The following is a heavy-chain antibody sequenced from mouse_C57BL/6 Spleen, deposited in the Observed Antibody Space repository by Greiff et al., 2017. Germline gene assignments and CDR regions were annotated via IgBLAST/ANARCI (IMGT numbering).Heavy chain of an antibody. J-gene: IGHJ1*03. D-gene: IGHD2-14*01. V-gene: IGHV1-55*01. CDR3: AREAATMGTTGYFDV. CDR1: GYTFTSYW. CDR2: IYPGSGST. Sequence: QVQLQQPGAELVKPGASVKMSCKASGYTFTSYWITWVKQRPGQGLEWIGDIYPGSGSTNYNEKFKSKATLTVDTSSSTAYMQLSSLTSEDSAVYYCAREAATMGTTGYFDVWGTGTTVTVSS.